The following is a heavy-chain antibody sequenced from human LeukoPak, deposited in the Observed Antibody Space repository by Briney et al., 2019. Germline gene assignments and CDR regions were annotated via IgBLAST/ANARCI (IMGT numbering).Heavy chain of an antibody. J-gene: IGHJ4*02. CDR3: ARYPYCSGGSCYSGGDY. CDR1: GCSFSSYA. CDR2: VVPIFGRA. Sequence: PSVTVSCNSSGCSFSSYAISWLRQAPGPGLEWVGGVVPIFGRANYVQKFQGRVTITADKSTSTAYMELSSLRSEDTAVYYCARYPYCSGGSCYSGGDYWGQGTLVTVSS. V-gene: IGHV1-69*06. D-gene: IGHD2-15*01.